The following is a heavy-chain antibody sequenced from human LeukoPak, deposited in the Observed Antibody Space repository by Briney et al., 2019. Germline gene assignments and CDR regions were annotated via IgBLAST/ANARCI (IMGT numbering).Heavy chain of an antibody. CDR3: ARSEINDYNRY. Sequence: PSETLSLTCTVSGGSISSYYWSWIRQPPGKGLEWIGEINHSGSTNYNPSLKSRVTISVDTSKNQFSLKMRPVTAADTAVYYCARSEINDYNRYWGQGILVTVSS. J-gene: IGHJ4*02. CDR1: GGSISSYY. V-gene: IGHV4-34*01. D-gene: IGHD3-16*01. CDR2: INHSGST.